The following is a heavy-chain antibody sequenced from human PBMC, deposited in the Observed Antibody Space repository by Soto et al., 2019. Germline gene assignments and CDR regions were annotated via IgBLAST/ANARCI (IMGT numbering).Heavy chain of an antibody. CDR3: AKDETRFGEYQYFGY. J-gene: IGHJ4*02. D-gene: IGHD3-10*01. CDR1: GFTFNDYA. V-gene: IGHV3-9*01. CDR2: ISWNSGAI. Sequence: SLRISCASSGFTFNDYAFHWVRQAPGKGLDLVSGISWNSGAIGYADSVKGRFTVSRDNAKNSLYLQMNSLRAEDTALYYCAKDETRFGEYQYFGYWGRGTMVTVSS.